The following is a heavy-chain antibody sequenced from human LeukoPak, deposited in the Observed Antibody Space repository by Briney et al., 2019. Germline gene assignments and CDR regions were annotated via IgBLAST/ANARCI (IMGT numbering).Heavy chain of an antibody. CDR1: GGTFSSYA. V-gene: IGHV1-69*06. CDR3: ARERDIAFFDY. Sequence: GASVKVSCNASGGTFSSYAISWVRQAPGQGLEWMGGIIPIFGTANYAQKFQGRVTITADKSTSTAYMELSSLRSEDTAVYYCARERDIAFFDYWGQGTLVTVSS. J-gene: IGHJ4*02. CDR2: IIPIFGTA. D-gene: IGHD5-12*01.